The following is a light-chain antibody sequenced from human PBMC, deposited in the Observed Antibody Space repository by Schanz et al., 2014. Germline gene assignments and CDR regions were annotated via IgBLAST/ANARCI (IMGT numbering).Light chain of an antibody. CDR3: SSYGGSNFVV. V-gene: IGLV2-23*02. CDR1: SSDIGNYNL. J-gene: IGLJ2*01. CDR2: EVS. Sequence: QSALTQPASVSGSPGQSITISCTGTSSDIGNYNLVSWYQQHPGKAPKVMIYEVSKWPSGVSNRFSGSKSGNTASLTISGLQAEDEADYYCSSYGGSNFVVFGGGTKLTVL.